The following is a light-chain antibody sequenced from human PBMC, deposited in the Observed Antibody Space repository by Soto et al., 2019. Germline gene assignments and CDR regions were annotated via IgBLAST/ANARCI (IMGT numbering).Light chain of an antibody. Sequence: DIVMTQSPDSLAVSLGERATINCKSSQNILYSSNNKNYLAWYQQKPGQPPKLLIYWASTRESGVPDRFGGSGSGTDFTLTISSLQAEDVAVYYCQQYYSTSYTFGHGTKLQIK. CDR3: QQYYSTSYT. V-gene: IGKV4-1*01. CDR2: WAS. CDR1: QNILYSSNNKNY. J-gene: IGKJ2*01.